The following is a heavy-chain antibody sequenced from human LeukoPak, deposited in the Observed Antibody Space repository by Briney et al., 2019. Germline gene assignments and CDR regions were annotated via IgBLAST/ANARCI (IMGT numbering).Heavy chain of an antibody. CDR2: ISSSSSTI. Sequence: PAGGSLRLSCAASGFTFSSYSMNWVRQAPGKGLEWVSYISSSSSTIYYADSVKGRFTISRDNAKNSLYLQMNSLRAEDTAVYYCARVMNDLVVVVVAATTIDYWGQGTLVTVSS. CDR3: ARVMNDLVVVVVAATTIDY. J-gene: IGHJ4*02. CDR1: GFTFSSYS. D-gene: IGHD2-15*01. V-gene: IGHV3-48*01.